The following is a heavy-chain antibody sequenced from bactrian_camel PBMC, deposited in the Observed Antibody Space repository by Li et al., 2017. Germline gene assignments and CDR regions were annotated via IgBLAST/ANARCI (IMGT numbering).Heavy chain of an antibody. CDR3: AAEPAERWEECGYEYNY. CDR1: RYTNS. CDR2: LSGTGYP. J-gene: IGHJ4*01. Sequence: HVQLVESGGGSVQAGGSLRLSCAASRYTNSMAWFRQAPGKEREGVAALSGTGYPNYVASVKGRFTISQDNAKNTMYLEMNALKPEDTAKYFCAAEPAERWEECGYEYNYWGQGAQVTVS. D-gene: IGHD7*01. V-gene: IGHV3S53*01.